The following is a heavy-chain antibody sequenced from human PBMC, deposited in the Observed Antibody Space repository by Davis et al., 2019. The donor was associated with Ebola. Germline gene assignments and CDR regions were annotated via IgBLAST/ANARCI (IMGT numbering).Heavy chain of an antibody. V-gene: IGHV1-18*01. CDR2: ISGYNGNT. CDR1: GYTFSSYG. Sequence: AASVKVSCKASGYTFSSYGINWVRQAPGQGLEWMGWISGYNGNTNYAQKLQGRVTMSTDTSTSTAYMELRSLGSDDTAVYYCARAGRVVVTAMADYWGQGTLVTVSS. J-gene: IGHJ4*02. CDR3: ARAGRVVVTAMADY. D-gene: IGHD2-21*02.